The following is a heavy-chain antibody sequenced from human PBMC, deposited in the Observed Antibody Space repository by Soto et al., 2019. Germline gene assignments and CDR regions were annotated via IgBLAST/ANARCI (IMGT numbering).Heavy chain of an antibody. V-gene: IGHV3-21*01. CDR1: GFTFSSYS. CDR3: ARDSRIAARPFDY. CDR2: ISSSSNYI. J-gene: IGHJ4*02. Sequence: EVQLVESVGGLVKPGGSLRLSCAASGFTFSSYSMNWLRQAPGKGLERVSSISSSSNYIYYADSVKGRFTISRDNAKNSLCLQMNSLRAEDTAVYYCARDSRIAARPFDYWGQGTLVTVSS. D-gene: IGHD6-6*01.